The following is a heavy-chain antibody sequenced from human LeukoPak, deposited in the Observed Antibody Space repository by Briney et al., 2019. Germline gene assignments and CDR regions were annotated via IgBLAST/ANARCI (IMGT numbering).Heavy chain of an antibody. D-gene: IGHD3-9*01. J-gene: IGHJ5*02. V-gene: IGHV4-59*01. CDR3: ARSEDFDWYRFDP. CDR2: IYYSGST. CDR1: GGSISSYY. Sequence: SETLSLTCTVSGGSISSYYWSWIRQPPGKGLEWIGYIYYSGSTNYNPSLKSRVTISVDTSKNQFSLKLSSVTAADTAVYYCARSEDFDWYRFDPWGQGTLVTVSS.